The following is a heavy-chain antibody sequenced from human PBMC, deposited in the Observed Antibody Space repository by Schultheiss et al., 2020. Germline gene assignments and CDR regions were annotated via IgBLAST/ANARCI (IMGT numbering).Heavy chain of an antibody. V-gene: IGHV3-30-3*01. Sequence: GGSLRLSCAASGFTFSGSAMHWVRQAPGKGLEWVAVISYDGSNKYYADSVKGRFTISRDNSKNTLYLQMNSLRAEDTAVYYCAKGWNGMDVWGQGTTVTVSS. CDR3: AKGWNGMDV. CDR2: ISYDGSNK. CDR1: GFTFSGSA. J-gene: IGHJ6*02. D-gene: IGHD1-1*01.